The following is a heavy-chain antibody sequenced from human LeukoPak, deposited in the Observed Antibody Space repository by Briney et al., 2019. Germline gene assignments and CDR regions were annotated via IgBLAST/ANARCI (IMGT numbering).Heavy chain of an antibody. CDR2: IYTSGST. V-gene: IGHV4-61*02. CDR1: GGSISSGSYY. CDR3: ARDLENYYGSSGYYTWYFDY. J-gene: IGHJ4*02. Sequence: SQTLSLTCTVSGGSISSGSYYWSWIRQPAGKGLEWIGRIYTSGSTNYNPSLKSRVTISVDTSKDQFSLKLSSVTAADTAVYYCARDLENYYGSSGYYTWYFDYWGQGTLVTVSS. D-gene: IGHD3-22*01.